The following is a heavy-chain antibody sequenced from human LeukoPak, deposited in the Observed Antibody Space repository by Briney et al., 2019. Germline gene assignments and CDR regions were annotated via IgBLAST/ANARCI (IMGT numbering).Heavy chain of an antibody. CDR2: IYPGDSDT. CDR3: ARPHYDILTGYAY. V-gene: IGHV5-51*01. D-gene: IGHD3-9*01. CDR1: GYSFTSYW. J-gene: IGHJ4*02. Sequence: GESLKISCNGSGYSFTSYWIGWVRQMPGKGLEWMGIIYPGDSDTRYSPSFQGQVIISADKSISTAYLQWSSLKASDTAMYYCARPHYDILTGYAYWGQGTLVTVSS.